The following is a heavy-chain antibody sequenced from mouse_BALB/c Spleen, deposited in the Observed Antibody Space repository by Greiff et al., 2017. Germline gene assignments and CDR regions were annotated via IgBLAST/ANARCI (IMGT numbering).Heavy chain of an antibody. CDR3: ARTYGKALYYGTDY. Sequence: EVKLQQSGPELVKPGASVKIPCKASGYTFTDYNMDWVKQSHGKRLEWIGNINPNNGGTIYNQKFKDKATLTVDKSSSTACMELRSLTSEDTAVYYCARTYGKALYYGTDYWGQGTSVTVSS. J-gene: IGHJ4*01. V-gene: IGHV1-18*01. CDR1: GYTFTDYN. D-gene: IGHD2-10*02. CDR2: INPNNGGT.